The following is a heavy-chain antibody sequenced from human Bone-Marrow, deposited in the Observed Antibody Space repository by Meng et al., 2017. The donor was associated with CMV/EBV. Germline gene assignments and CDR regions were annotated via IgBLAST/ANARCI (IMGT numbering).Heavy chain of an antibody. CDR2: IGTAGDT. D-gene: IGHD3-22*01. J-gene: IGHJ4*02. Sequence: GESLKISCAASGFTFSSYDMHWVRQATGKGLEWVSAIGTAGDTYYPGSVKGRFTISRENAKNSLYLQMNSLRAGDTAVYYCAKASSGYYRAEFDYWGQGTLVTVSS. V-gene: IGHV3-13*01. CDR3: AKASSGYYRAEFDY. CDR1: GFTFSSYD.